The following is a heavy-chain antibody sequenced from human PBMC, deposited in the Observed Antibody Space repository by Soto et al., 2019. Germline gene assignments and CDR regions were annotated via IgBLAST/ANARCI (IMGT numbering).Heavy chain of an antibody. CDR3: ARRCSGGSCYQPGYYYGMDV. CDR1: GYSFTSYW. CDR2: IDPSDSYT. V-gene: IGHV5-10-1*01. J-gene: IGHJ6*02. D-gene: IGHD2-15*01. Sequence: PGESLKISCKGSGYSFTSYWISWVRQMPGKGLEWMGRIDPSDSYTNYSPSFQGHVTISADKSISTAYLQWSRLKASDTAMYYCARRCSGGSCYQPGYYYGMDVWGQGTTVTVSS.